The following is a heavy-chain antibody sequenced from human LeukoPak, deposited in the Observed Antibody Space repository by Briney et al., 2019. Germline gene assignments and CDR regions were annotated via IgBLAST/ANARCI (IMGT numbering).Heavy chain of an antibody. CDR3: ARKLGIAVARRFDP. D-gene: IGHD6-19*01. CDR1: GGSFSGYY. J-gene: IGHJ5*02. Sequence: SETLSLTCAVYGGSFSGYYWSWIRQPLGKGLEWIGEINHSGSTNYNPSLKSRVTISVDTSKNQFSLKLSSVTAADTAVYYCARKLGIAVARRFDPWGQGTLVTVSS. V-gene: IGHV4-34*01. CDR2: INHSGST.